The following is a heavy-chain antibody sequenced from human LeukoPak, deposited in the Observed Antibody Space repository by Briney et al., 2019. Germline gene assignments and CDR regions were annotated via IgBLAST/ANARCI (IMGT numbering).Heavy chain of an antibody. CDR1: GGSISSYY. V-gene: IGHV4-4*07. D-gene: IGHD3-10*01. Sequence: KPSETLSLTCTVSGGSISSYYWSWIRQPAGKGLEWIGRIYTSGSTNYNPSLKSRVTMSVDTSKNQFSLKLSSVTAADTAVYYCARDTALWFGELFAGDKNWFDPWGQGTLVTVSS. CDR2: IYTSGST. CDR3: ARDTALWFGELFAGDKNWFDP. J-gene: IGHJ5*02.